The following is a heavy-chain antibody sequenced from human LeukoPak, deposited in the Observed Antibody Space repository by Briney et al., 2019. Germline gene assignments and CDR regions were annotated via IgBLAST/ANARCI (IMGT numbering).Heavy chain of an antibody. J-gene: IGHJ6*03. CDR3: ARKYNVRGWYYYYYMDV. D-gene: IGHD3-10*02. Sequence: GASVKVSCKASGGTFSSYAISWVRQAPGQGLEWMGWMNPNSGNTGYAQKFQGRVTMTRNTSISTAYMELSSLRSEDTAVYYCARKYNVRGWYYYYYMDVWGKGTTVTVSS. CDR1: GGTFSSYA. CDR2: MNPNSGNT. V-gene: IGHV1-8*02.